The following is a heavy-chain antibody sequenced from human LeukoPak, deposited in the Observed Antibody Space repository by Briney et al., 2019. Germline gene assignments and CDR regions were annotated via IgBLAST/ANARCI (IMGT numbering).Heavy chain of an antibody. Sequence: GGSLRLSRAASGFTFSSYSMNWVRQAPGKGLEWVSYISSSSSTIYYADSVKGRFTIPRDNAKNSLYLQMNSLRDEDTAVYYCAREDPYSSGWSFDYWGQGTLVTVSS. V-gene: IGHV3-48*02. J-gene: IGHJ4*02. D-gene: IGHD6-19*01. CDR1: GFTFSSYS. CDR3: AREDPYSSGWSFDY. CDR2: ISSSSSTI.